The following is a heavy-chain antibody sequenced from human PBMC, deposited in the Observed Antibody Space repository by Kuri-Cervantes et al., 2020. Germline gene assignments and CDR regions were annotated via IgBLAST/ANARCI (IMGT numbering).Heavy chain of an antibody. Sequence: GSLRLSCAVYGGSFSGYYWSWIRQPPGKGLEWIGEINHSGSTNYNPSLKSRVTISVDTTKNQFSLKLSSVTAADTAVYYCARDGTGGPLPNDCWGQGTLVTVSS. CDR1: GGSFSGYY. CDR3: ARDGTGGPLPNDC. J-gene: IGHJ4*02. CDR2: INHSGST. V-gene: IGHV4-34*01. D-gene: IGHD3/OR15-3a*01.